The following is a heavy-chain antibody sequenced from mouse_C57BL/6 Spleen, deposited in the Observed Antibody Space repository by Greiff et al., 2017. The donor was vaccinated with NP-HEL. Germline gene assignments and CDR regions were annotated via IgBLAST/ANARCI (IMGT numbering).Heavy chain of an antibody. V-gene: IGHV1-75*01. CDR1: GYTFTDYY. D-gene: IGHD2-2*01. CDR2: IFPGSGST. Sequence: QVQLQQSGPELVKPGASVKISCKASGYTFTDYYMNWVKQRPGQGLEWIGWIFPGSGSTYYNEKFKGKSTLTVDKSSSTAYMLISSLTSEDSAVYFCARGGYDENAMDYWGQGTSVTVSS. J-gene: IGHJ4*01. CDR3: ARGGYDENAMDY.